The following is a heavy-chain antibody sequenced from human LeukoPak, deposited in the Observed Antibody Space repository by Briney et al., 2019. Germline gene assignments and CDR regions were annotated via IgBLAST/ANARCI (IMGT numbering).Heavy chain of an antibody. CDR1: GFHFGRDS. J-gene: IGHJ5*02. V-gene: IGHV3-48*01. Sequence: GALRLSFAASGFHFGRDSMNLVRPAPGRGLEWVSYISRDSDIRYYADSVRGRFHISRDNARNSLYLQMNSLRADDTAMYYCVRDNPRCCGVVPANIDDLWGQGTLVTVSS. CDR3: VRDNPRCCGVVPANIDDL. D-gene: IGHD2-21*02. CDR2: ISRDSDIR.